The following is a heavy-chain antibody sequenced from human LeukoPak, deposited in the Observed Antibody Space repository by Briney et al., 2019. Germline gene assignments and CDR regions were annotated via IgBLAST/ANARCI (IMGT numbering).Heavy chain of an antibody. CDR3: ARGVAISSSGRNDTFDY. CDR2: ISTNGDRT. V-gene: IGHV3-64*02. Sequence: PGGSLRLSCAASGFTFSNSAMYWVRQAPGKGLEFVSVISTNGDRTYYADSVKGRFTISRDNSKNTLYLQMGSLRADDMAVYYCARGVAISSSGRNDTFDYWGQGALVTIYS. J-gene: IGHJ4*02. CDR1: GFTFSNSA. D-gene: IGHD6-19*01.